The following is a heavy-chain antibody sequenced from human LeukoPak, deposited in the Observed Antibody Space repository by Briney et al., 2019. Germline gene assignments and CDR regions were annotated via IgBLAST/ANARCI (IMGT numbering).Heavy chain of an antibody. Sequence: ASVKVSCKFSGYTLTELSMRWVRQAPGKGLEWMGGFDPEDGETIYAQKFQGRVTMTEDTSTDTAYMELSSLRSEDTAVYYCATVNYGASHWFDPWGQGTLVTVSS. D-gene: IGHD4-17*01. CDR1: GYTLTELS. V-gene: IGHV1-24*01. CDR3: ATVNYGASHWFDP. J-gene: IGHJ5*02. CDR2: FDPEDGET.